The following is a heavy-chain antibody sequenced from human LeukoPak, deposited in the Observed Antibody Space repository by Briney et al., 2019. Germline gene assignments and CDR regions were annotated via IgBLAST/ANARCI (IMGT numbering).Heavy chain of an antibody. CDR2: IWYDGSNK. Sequence: GGSLRLSCAASGFTFSSYGMHWVRQAPGKGLEWVAVIWYDGSNKYYADSVKGRFTISRDNSKNTLYLQMNSLRAEDTAVYCCAREEYSSSWLFDYWGQGTLVTVSS. D-gene: IGHD6-13*01. J-gene: IGHJ4*02. V-gene: IGHV3-33*01. CDR3: AREEYSSSWLFDY. CDR1: GFTFSSYG.